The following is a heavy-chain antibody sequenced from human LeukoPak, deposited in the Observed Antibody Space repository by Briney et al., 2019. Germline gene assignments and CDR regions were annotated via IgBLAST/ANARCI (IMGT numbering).Heavy chain of an antibody. CDR3: ARDSYTGSHFEDTFDI. V-gene: IGHV4-59*01. D-gene: IGHD1-26*01. CDR1: GFTFSSYS. CDR2: ISYSGNT. Sequence: GSLRLSCAASGFTFSSYSMNWVRQAPGKGLEWGHISYSGNTNYNSSLRSRVTISVGTSNNQFSLRLSSVTAADTAVYYCARDSYTGSHFEDTFDIWGQGTMVTVSS. J-gene: IGHJ3*02.